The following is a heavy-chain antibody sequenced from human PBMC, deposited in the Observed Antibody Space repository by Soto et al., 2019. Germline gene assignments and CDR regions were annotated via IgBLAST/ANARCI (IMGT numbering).Heavy chain of an antibody. CDR2: VNPNSGGT. V-gene: IGHV1-2*02. CDR1: GYTFTGYY. D-gene: IGHD3-22*01. CDR3: ASIPFYDPRAFDI. J-gene: IGHJ3*02. Sequence: ASVKVSCKASGYTFTGYYMHWVRQAPGQGLEWMGWVNPNSGGTNYAQKFQGRVTMTRDTSISTAYMELSRLRSDDTAVYYCASIPFYDPRAFDIWGQGTMVTVSS.